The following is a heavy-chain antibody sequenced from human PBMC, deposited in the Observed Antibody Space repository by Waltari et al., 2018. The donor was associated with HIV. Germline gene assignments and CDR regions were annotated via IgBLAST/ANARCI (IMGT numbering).Heavy chain of an antibody. D-gene: IGHD3-16*01. CDR3: AIGTFYDDEVGAHRYRPFDA. J-gene: IGHJ4*02. Sequence: QVRLVQSGPEVKRTGSSVRVSCKSSGGDFSDYGISWLRQAPGQGLQWMGETIPYFGFSNTAETLRARVSIEADESKNTVYLELRSLTVQDSATYFCAIGTFYDDEVGAHRYRPFDAWGQGTPVSVSS. V-gene: IGHV1-69*01. CDR1: GGDFSDYG. CDR2: TIPYFGFS.